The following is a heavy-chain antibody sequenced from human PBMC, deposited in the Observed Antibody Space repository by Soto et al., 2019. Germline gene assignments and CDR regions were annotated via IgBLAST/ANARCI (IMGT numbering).Heavy chain of an antibody. CDR1: GFTFSDHY. V-gene: IGHV3-72*01. CDR2: TRNKANSYTS. J-gene: IGHJ4*02. Sequence: EVQLVESGGGLVQPGGSLRLSCAASGFTFSDHYMDWVRQTPGKGLEWVGRTRNKANSYTSEYAASVKGRFTTSRDDSKNSLYLQMNRLKAEVTAVDYCASPPYDSSGYCPNWGQGTLVTVCS. CDR3: ASPPYDSSGYCPN. D-gene: IGHD3-22*01.